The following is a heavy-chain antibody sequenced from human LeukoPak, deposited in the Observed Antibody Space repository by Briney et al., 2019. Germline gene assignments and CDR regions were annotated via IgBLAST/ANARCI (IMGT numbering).Heavy chain of an antibody. D-gene: IGHD3-16*01. CDR1: GYIFTGYY. CDR3: ARVECLALTSIDY. Sequence: ASVKVSCKTSGYIFTGYYVHWVRQAPGQGLEWMGWLNPNSGDTHYAQTFQGRVTMTGDTSIKTAYMEVSGLRSDDTAVYYCARVECLALTSIDYWGQGTLVTVSS. J-gene: IGHJ4*02. CDR2: LNPNSGDT. V-gene: IGHV1-2*02.